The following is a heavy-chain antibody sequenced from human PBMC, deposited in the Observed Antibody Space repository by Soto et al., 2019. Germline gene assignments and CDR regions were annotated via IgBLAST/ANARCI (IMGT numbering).Heavy chain of an antibody. Sequence: VVPHRLSYAASGVNFISHSMNWIRQAPGKGLEWVSYISSSSGTIYYADSVKGRFTISRDNAKNSLYLQMNSLRDEDTAVYYWAREGLLNWFDPWGQGTLVTVSS. J-gene: IGHJ5*02. CDR2: ISSSSGTI. D-gene: IGHD2-15*01. V-gene: IGHV3-48*02. CDR1: GVNFISHS. CDR3: AREGLLNWFDP.